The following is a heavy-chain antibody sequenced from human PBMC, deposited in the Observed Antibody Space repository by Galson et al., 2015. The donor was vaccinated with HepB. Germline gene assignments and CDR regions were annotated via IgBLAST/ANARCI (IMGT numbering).Heavy chain of an antibody. CDR2: IIPIFGTA. CDR3: AREVAAAAEKGAFDI. V-gene: IGHV1-69*06. D-gene: IGHD6-13*01. Sequence: SVKVSCKASGGTFSSYAISWVRQAPGQGLEWMGGIIPIFGTANYAQKFQGRVTITADKSTSTAYMELSSLRSEDTAVYYCAREVAAAAEKGAFDIWAQGTMVTVSS. J-gene: IGHJ3*02. CDR1: GGTFSSYA.